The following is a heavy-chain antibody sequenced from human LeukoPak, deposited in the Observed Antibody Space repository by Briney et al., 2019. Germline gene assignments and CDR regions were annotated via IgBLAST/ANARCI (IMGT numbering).Heavy chain of an antibody. CDR2: IYYSGST. Sequence: SETLSLTCTVSGGSISSSSYYWGWIRQPPGKGLEWIGSIYYSGSTYYNPSLKSRVTISVDTSKNQFSLKLSSVTAADTAVYYCARYRYYYDTSSGGWFDPWGQGTLVTVSS. CDR1: GGSISSSSYY. D-gene: IGHD3-22*01. CDR3: ARYRYYYDTSSGGWFDP. J-gene: IGHJ5*02. V-gene: IGHV4-39*01.